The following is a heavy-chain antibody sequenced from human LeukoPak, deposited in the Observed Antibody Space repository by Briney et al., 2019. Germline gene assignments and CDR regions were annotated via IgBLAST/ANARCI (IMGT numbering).Heavy chain of an antibody. CDR3: ARDQFPEYYDILTGYYYGMDV. V-gene: IGHV1-18*04. J-gene: IGHJ6*04. CDR1: GYTFTSYG. CDR2: ISAYNGNT. D-gene: IGHD3-9*01. Sequence: ASVKVSCKASGYTFTSYGISWVRRAPGQGLEWMGWISAYNGNTNYAQKLQGRVTMTTDTSTSTAYMELRSLRSDDTAVYYCARDQFPEYYDILTGYYYGMDVWGKGTTVTVSS.